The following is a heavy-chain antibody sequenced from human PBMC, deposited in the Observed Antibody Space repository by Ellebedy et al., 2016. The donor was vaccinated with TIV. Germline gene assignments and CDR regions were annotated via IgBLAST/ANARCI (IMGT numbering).Heavy chain of an antibody. CDR1: GFTLSSYS. V-gene: IGHV3-21*01. D-gene: IGHD5-24*01. Sequence: GESLKISCAASGFTLSSYSMNWVRQAPGKGLEWVSSISSTSSYIYYADSVKGRFTISRDNAKNSLYLQMNSLRAEDTAVYYCARVEDYYYYGMDVWGQGTTVTVSS. J-gene: IGHJ6*02. CDR2: ISSTSSYI. CDR3: ARVEDYYYYGMDV.